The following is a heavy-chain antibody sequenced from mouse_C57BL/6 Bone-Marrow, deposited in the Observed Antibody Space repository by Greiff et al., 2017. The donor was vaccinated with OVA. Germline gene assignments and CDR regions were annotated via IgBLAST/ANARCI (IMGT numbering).Heavy chain of an antibody. Sequence: QVQLQQSGPELVKPGASVTITCKASGYSFTSYYIHWVKQRPGQGLEWIGWIYPGSGNTKYNEKFKGKATLTADSSSSTAYMQLSSLTSEDSAVYYCARGVPYYYAMGYWGQGTSVTVSS. V-gene: IGHV1-66*01. CDR2: IYPGSGNT. CDR1: GYSFTSYY. D-gene: IGHD5-1*01. CDR3: ARGVPYYYAMGY. J-gene: IGHJ4*01.